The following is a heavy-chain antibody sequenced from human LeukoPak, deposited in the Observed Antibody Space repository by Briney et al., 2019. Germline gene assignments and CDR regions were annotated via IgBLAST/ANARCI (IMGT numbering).Heavy chain of an antibody. CDR3: ARDFRIAAAGDYYYGMDV. CDR1: GYSFTSYW. D-gene: IGHD6-13*01. J-gene: IGHJ6*02. CDR2: INPNSGGT. Sequence: KISCKGSGYSFTSYWIGWVRQAPGQGLEWMGWINPNSGGTNYAQKFQGRVTMTRDTSISTAYMELSRLRSDDTAVYYCARDFRIAAAGDYYYGMDVWGQGTTVTVSS. V-gene: IGHV1-2*02.